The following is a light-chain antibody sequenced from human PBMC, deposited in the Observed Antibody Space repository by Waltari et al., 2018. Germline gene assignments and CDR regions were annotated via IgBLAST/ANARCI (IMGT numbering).Light chain of an antibody. J-gene: IGLJ1*01. CDR3: CSYAGSSTWV. Sequence: QSALNQPASVSGSPGQSITISCTGTSSDVGSYNLVSWYQQHPGKAPKLMIYEGSKRPSGCSMRFSGSKSGNTASLTISGLQAEDEADYYCCSYAGSSTWVFGTGTKVTVL. V-gene: IGLV2-23*01. CDR1: SSDVGSYNL. CDR2: EGS.